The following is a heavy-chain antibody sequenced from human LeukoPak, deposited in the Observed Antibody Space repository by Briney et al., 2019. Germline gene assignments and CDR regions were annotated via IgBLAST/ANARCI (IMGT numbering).Heavy chain of an antibody. CDR1: GFTFSDYW. CDR3: ARNVGYYRLDY. Sequence: LTGGSLRLSCTASGFTFSDYWMTWARQAPGKGLEWVANIDGVGTDEGYAGSVKGRFTISRDNAKNSLFLQMNSLRADDLVVYYCARNVGYYRLDYWGQGTLVTVPS. CDR2: IDGVGTDE. J-gene: IGHJ4*02. V-gene: IGHV3-7*01. D-gene: IGHD1-26*01.